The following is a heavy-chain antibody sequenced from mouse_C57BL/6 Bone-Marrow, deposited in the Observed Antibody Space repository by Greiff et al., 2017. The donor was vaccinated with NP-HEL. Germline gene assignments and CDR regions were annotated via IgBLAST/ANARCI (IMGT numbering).Heavy chain of an antibody. CDR1: GYAFTNYL. J-gene: IGHJ3*01. V-gene: IGHV1-54*01. Sequence: QVQLQQSGAELVRPGTSVKVSCKASGYAFTNYLIEWVKQRPGQGLEWIGVINPGSGGTNYNEKFKGKATLTADKSSSTAYMQLISLTSEDSAVYFCARGGIYYDYAWFAYWGQGTLVTVSA. D-gene: IGHD2-4*01. CDR2: INPGSGGT. CDR3: ARGGIYYDYAWFAY.